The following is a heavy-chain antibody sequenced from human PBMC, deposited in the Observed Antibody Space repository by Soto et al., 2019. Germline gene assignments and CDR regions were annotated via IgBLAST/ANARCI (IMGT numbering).Heavy chain of an antibody. V-gene: IGHV4-30-4*01. CDR3: TRYHRDFDPFDI. D-gene: IGHD3-16*02. CDR1: GGSISKGDNY. Sequence: QVQLQESGPGLVKPSETLSLTCTVSGGSISKGDNYWSWIRQPPGKRLEWIGYIHYSGSIYNNPSLKIRVTLSGDSSKNQFSLEVSFVTAADTAVYYCTRYHRDFDPFDIWGQGKMVTIAS. J-gene: IGHJ3*02. CDR2: IHYSGSI.